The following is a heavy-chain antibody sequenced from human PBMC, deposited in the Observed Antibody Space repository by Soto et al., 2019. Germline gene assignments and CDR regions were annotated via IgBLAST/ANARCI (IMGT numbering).Heavy chain of an antibody. CDR1: GGSTSSGGFY. J-gene: IGHJ4*02. CDR3: ATAYPGGDGYSWYYFDY. CDR2: IYYSGTT. V-gene: IGHV4-31*03. Sequence: SETLSLTYTGSGGSTSSGGFYGSWIRQHPGKDLEWIGDIYYSGTTHYNPSLKSRVTISVDTSRNQFSLQLSSVTAADTAVDYCATAYPGGDGYSWYYFDYCSAGTLATLPS. D-gene: IGHD5-18*01.